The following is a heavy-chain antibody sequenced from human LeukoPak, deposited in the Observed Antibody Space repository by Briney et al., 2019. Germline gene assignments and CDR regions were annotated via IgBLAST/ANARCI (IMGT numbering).Heavy chain of an antibody. CDR1: GGSISSYY. CDR3: ARVSWWELSPDAFDI. J-gene: IGHJ3*02. V-gene: IGHV4-59*01. Sequence: PSETLSLTCTVSGGSISSYYWSWIRQPPGKGLEWIGYIYYRGSTNYNPSLKSRVTISVDTSKNQFSLKLSSVTAADTAVYYCARVSWWELSPDAFDIWGQGTMVTVSS. CDR2: IYYRGST. D-gene: IGHD1-26*01.